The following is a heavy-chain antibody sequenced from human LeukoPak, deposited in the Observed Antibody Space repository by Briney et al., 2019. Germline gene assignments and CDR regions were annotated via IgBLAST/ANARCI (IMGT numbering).Heavy chain of an antibody. J-gene: IGHJ4*02. CDR3: ARRLGGYGY. CDR1: GFTFSSYE. Sequence: GRSLRLSCAASGFTFSSYEMNWVRQAPGKGLEWVSYISSSGSTIYYADSAKGRFTIPRHNAKNSLYLQMNSLRAEDTAVYYCARRLGGYGYWGQGTLVTVSS. D-gene: IGHD5-12*01. V-gene: IGHV3-48*03. CDR2: ISSSGSTI.